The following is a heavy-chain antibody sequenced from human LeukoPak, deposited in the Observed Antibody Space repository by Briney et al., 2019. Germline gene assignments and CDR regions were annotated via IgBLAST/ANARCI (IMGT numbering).Heavy chain of an antibody. V-gene: IGHV3-21*01. J-gene: IGHJ4*02. CDR3: XXXXXXGXTPFFDX. D-gene: IGHD1-26*01. CDR1: GFTFSSYS. CDR2: ISSSSSYI. Sequence: GGSLRLSCAASGFTFSSYSMNWVRQAPGKGLEWVSSISSSSSYIYYADSVKGRFTISRDNAKNSLYLQMNSLRAEDTAVYYXXXXXXXGXTPFFDXWGQGTLVTXSS.